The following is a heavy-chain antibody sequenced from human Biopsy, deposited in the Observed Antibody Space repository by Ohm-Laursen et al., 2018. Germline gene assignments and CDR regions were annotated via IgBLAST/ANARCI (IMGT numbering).Heavy chain of an antibody. CDR1: GGSLSSYY. D-gene: IGHD3-22*01. CDR3: ARWTPEYDSSRYYLDAFDI. Sequence: GTLSLTCTVSGGSLSSYYWSWIRQPSGKGLEWIGRIYSSGSTNYNPSLKSRVTLSMDTSKRQFSLKLSFVTAADTAVYYCARWTPEYDSSRYYLDAFDIWGQGTKVTVSS. CDR2: IYSSGST. V-gene: IGHV4-4*07. J-gene: IGHJ3*02.